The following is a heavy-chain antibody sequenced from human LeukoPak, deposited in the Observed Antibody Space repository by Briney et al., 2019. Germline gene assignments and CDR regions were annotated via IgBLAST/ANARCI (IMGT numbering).Heavy chain of an antibody. CDR1: GFTVSSNY. CDR3: ARALRLRLGNWFDP. CDR2: IYSGGST. V-gene: IGHV3-53*01. Sequence: GGSLRLSCAASGFTVSSNYMSWVRQAPGKGLEWVSVIYSGGSTYYADSVKGRFTISRDNSKNTLYLQMNSLRAEDTAVYYCARALRLRLGNWFDPWAREPWSPSPQ. J-gene: IGHJ5*02. D-gene: IGHD3-16*01.